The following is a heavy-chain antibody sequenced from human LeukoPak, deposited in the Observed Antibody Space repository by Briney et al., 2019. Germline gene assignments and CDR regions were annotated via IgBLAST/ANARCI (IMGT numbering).Heavy chain of an antibody. CDR1: GGSISSYY. CDR3: ARASGNRLTVG. V-gene: IGHV4-59*01. Sequence: PSETLSLTCTVSGGSISSYYWSWIRQPPGKGLEWIGYIYYSGSTNYNPSLKSRVTISVDTSKNQFSLKLSSVTAADTAVYYCARASGNRLTVGWGQGTLVTVSS. J-gene: IGHJ4*02. CDR2: IYYSGST. D-gene: IGHD1/OR15-1a*01.